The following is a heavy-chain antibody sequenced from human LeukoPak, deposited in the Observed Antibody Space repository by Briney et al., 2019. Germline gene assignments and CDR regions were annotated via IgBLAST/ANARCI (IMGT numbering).Heavy chain of an antibody. J-gene: IGHJ5*02. CDR2: INARGDT. V-gene: IGHV4-34*01. CDR1: GWSFNDYY. Sequence: SETLSLTCAVYGWSFNDYYWNWVRQPPGKGLEWIGEINARGDTNYNPSLKSRVTISVDSSNNQFSLTLTSMIAADTAIYYCARGQVPAARGYNWFDPRGEGTLVTVSS. D-gene: IGHD2-2*01. CDR3: ARGQVPAARGYNWFDP.